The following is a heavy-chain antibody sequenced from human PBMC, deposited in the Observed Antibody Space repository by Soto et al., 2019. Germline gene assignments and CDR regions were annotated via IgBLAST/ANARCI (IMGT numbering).Heavy chain of an antibody. Sequence: ESGGGLVEPGGSLRLSCAPSGLSFSTHSMNWVRQAPGKGLGWVSSISSDSYYIYYADSVKGRFTISRDNAKNSLYLQMNSLRADDTAVYYCARNRNPSSKTHGMDVWGQGTTVTVSS. J-gene: IGHJ6*02. CDR3: ARNRNPSSKTHGMDV. V-gene: IGHV3-21*01. CDR1: GLSFSTHS. CDR2: ISSDSYYI.